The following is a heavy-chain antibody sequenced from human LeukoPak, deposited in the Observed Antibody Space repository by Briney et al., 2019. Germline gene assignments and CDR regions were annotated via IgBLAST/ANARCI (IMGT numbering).Heavy chain of an antibody. Sequence: ASVKISCKASGYTFINYDMHWVRQAPGQGLEWMGIINGNGGKVNYAQNFQGRVIMTRDTSTSTVYMELSSLRSEDTAVYHCARPSGSFHRYYYGMDVWGQGTTVTVSS. CDR3: ARPSGSFHRYYYGMDV. D-gene: IGHD1-26*01. CDR1: GYTFINYD. V-gene: IGHV1-46*01. CDR2: INGNGGKV. J-gene: IGHJ6*02.